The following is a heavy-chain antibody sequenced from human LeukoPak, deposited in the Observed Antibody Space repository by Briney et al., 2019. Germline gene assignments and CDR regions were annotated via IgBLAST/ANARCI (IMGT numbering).Heavy chain of an antibody. CDR3: ARGGNCSGGSCYSDRGWFDP. CDR2: IYYSGST. D-gene: IGHD2-15*01. Sequence: SETLSLTCTVSGGSIRSYYWSWIRQPPGKGLEWIGYIYYSGSTNYNPSLKSRVTISLDTSKNQFSLKLSSVTAADTVVYYCARGGNCSGGSCYSDRGWFDPWGQGTLVTVSS. V-gene: IGHV4-59*01. CDR1: GGSIRSYY. J-gene: IGHJ5*02.